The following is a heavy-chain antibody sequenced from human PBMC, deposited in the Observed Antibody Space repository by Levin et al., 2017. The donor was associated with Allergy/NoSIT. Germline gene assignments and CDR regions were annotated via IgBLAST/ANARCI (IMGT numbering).Heavy chain of an antibody. CDR3: ARYYDSSGYHRHY. CDR2: IYYSWST. CDR1: GGSTSSSSYY. Sequence: SCTVSGGSTSSSSYYWGWIRQPPGKGLEWIGSIYYSWSTYYNPSLKSRVTISVDTSKNQFSLKLSSVTAADTAVYYCARYYDSSGYHRHYWGQGTLVTVSS. J-gene: IGHJ4*02. V-gene: IGHV4-39*07. D-gene: IGHD3-22*01.